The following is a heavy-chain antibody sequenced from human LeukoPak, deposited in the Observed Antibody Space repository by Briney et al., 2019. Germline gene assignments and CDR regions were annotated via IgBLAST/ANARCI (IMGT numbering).Heavy chain of an antibody. Sequence: PGGSLRLSCTTSGFAFNIYWMSSVRQAPGKRLEWVANIKPEGGEKYYVASVTGRFTISRDNAKNMLYLQMSSLRAEDTAVYYCAKGGSYGPLDFWGQGTLVTVSS. V-gene: IGHV3-7*03. CDR2: IKPEGGEK. CDR1: GFAFNIYW. J-gene: IGHJ4*02. CDR3: AKGGSYGPLDF. D-gene: IGHD1-26*01.